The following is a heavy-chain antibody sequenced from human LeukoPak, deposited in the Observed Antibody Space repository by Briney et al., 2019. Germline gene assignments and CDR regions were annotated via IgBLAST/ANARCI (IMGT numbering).Heavy chain of an antibody. V-gene: IGHV1-69*13. CDR2: IIPIFGTA. Sequence: SVKVSCKASGYTFTSYDINWVRQATGQGLEWMGGIIPIFGTANYAQKFQGRVTITADESTSTAYMELSSLRSEDTAVYYCARDRGSYSSSSSFDYWGQGTLVTVSS. CDR1: GYTFTSYD. D-gene: IGHD6-6*01. J-gene: IGHJ4*02. CDR3: ARDRGSYSSSSSFDY.